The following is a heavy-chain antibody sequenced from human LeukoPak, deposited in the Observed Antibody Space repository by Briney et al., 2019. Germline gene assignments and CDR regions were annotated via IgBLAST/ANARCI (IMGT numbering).Heavy chain of an antibody. Sequence: PGGSLRLSCAASGFTFSSYGMHWVRQAPGKGLEWVAVIWYDGSNKYYADSVKGRFTISRDNSKNTLYLQMNSLRAEDTAVYYCARGSADIVLMPLSQAAQSDAFDIWGQGTMVTVSS. J-gene: IGHJ3*02. D-gene: IGHD2-8*01. CDR3: ARGSADIVLMPLSQAAQSDAFDI. CDR2: IWYDGSNK. CDR1: GFTFSSYG. V-gene: IGHV3-33*01.